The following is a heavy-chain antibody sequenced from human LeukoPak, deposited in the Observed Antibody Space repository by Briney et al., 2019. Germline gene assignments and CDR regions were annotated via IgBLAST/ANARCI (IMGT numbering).Heavy chain of an antibody. D-gene: IGHD3-3*01. CDR1: GGSISTYY. CDR3: ARDRRGFTIFGVVTPSDAFDI. CDR2: IYDSGST. J-gene: IGHJ3*02. Sequence: PSETLSLTCTVSGGSISTYYWSWIRQPPGKGLEYIGYIYDSGSTNYNPSLKSRVTMSVDTSKQQFSLKLSSVTAADTAVYYCARDRRGFTIFGVVTPSDAFDIWGQGTMVTVSS. V-gene: IGHV4-59*12.